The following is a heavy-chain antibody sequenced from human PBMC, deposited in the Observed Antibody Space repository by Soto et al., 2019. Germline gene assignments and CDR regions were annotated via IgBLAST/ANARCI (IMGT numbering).Heavy chain of an antibody. CDR3: ARGRYNPISAYYYYYGMDV. D-gene: IGHD1-20*01. CDR1: GGSFSGYY. J-gene: IGHJ6*02. CDR2: INHSGST. V-gene: IGHV4-34*01. Sequence: SETLSLTCAVYGGSFSGYYWSWIRQPPGKGLEWIGDINHSGSTNYNPSLKSRVTISVDTSKNQFSLKLSSVTAADTAVYYCARGRYNPISAYYYYYGMDVWGQGTTVTVSS.